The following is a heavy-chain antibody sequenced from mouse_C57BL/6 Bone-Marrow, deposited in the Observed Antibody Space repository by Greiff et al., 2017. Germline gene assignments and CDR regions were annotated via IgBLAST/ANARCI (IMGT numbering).Heavy chain of an antibody. Sequence: EVMLVESGGGLVQPGGSLKLSCAASGFTFSDYGMAWVRQAPRKGPEWVAFISNLAYSIYYADTVTGRFTISRENAKNTLYLEMSSLRSEDTAMYYCARQNYDYDVGFAYWGKGTLVTVSA. CDR2: ISNLAYSI. V-gene: IGHV5-15*01. J-gene: IGHJ3*01. CDR3: ARQNYDYDVGFAY. D-gene: IGHD2-4*01. CDR1: GFTFSDYG.